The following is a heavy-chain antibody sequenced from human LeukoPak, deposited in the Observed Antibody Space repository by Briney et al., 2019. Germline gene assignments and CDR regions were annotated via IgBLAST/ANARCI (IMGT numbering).Heavy chain of an antibody. D-gene: IGHD4-17*01. Sequence: GGSLRLSCLTSGFTFVNASMSWVRQAPGRGLEWVSGISGGGGSTYYADSVKGRFTISRDNSKNTLYLQMNSLRAEDTAVYYCAKDPSTTVTYVDYWGQGTLVTVSS. CDR2: ISGGGGST. CDR3: AKDPSTTVTYVDY. CDR1: GFTFVNAS. J-gene: IGHJ4*02. V-gene: IGHV3-23*01.